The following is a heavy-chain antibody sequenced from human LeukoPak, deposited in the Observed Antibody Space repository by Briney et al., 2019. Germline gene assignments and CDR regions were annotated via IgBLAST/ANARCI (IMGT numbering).Heavy chain of an antibody. CDR1: EFILRGHY. Sequence: GGSLRLSCAASEFILRGHYMTWVRQAPGKGLEWVSTIGRSDGDLKYAESVKGRFTISRDNSKNILYLQLNSVRVEDTAVYYCADWNHVDHWGLGTLVTVST. V-gene: IGHV3-23*01. J-gene: IGHJ4*01. D-gene: IGHD1-1*01. CDR2: IGRSDGDL. CDR3: ADWNHVDH.